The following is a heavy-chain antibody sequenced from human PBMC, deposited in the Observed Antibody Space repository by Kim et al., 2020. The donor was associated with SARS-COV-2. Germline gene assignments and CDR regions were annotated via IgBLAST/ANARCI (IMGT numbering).Heavy chain of an antibody. CDR1: GGSVSSGSYY. J-gene: IGHJ6*02. Sequence: SETLSLTCTVSGGSVSSGSYYWSWIRQPPGKGLEWIGYIYYSGSTNYNPSLKSRVTISVDTSKNQFSLKLSSVTAADTAVYYCASCYDSSGYYHYYGMDVWGQGTTVTVSS. CDR2: IYYSGST. CDR3: ASCYDSSGYYHYYGMDV. V-gene: IGHV4-61*01. D-gene: IGHD3-22*01.